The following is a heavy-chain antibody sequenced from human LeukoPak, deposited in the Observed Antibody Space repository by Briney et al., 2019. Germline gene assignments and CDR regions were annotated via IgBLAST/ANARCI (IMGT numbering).Heavy chain of an antibody. J-gene: IGHJ3*02. CDR3: AGDERHAFDI. D-gene: IGHD5-24*01. Sequence: GGSLRLSCAASGFTFSTYSMNWVRQAPGKGLEWVSSITSSSSAINYADSVKGRFTISRDNARDSLYLQMNSLRDEDTAVYYCAGDERHAFDIWGQGTTVTVSS. CDR1: GFTFSTYS. CDR2: ITSSSSAI. V-gene: IGHV3-48*02.